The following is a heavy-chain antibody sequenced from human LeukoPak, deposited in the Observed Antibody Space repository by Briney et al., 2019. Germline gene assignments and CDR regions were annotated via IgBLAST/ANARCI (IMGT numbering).Heavy chain of an antibody. D-gene: IGHD3-10*01. CDR2: INAGNGNT. CDR3: ARGIGSGSYYSYYYYMDV. V-gene: IGHV1-3*01. Sequence: GASVKVSCKASGYTFTSYAMHWVRQAPGQRLEWMGWINAGNGNTKYSQKFQGRVTMTTDTSTSTAYMELRSLRSDDTAIYYCARGIGSGSYYSYYYYMDVWGKGTTVTVSS. J-gene: IGHJ6*03. CDR1: GYTFTSYA.